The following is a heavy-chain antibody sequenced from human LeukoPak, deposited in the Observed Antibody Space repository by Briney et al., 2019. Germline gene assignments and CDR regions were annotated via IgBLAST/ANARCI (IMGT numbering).Heavy chain of an antibody. CDR1: GFTFSSYG. J-gene: IGHJ4*02. CDR2: ISYDGSNK. V-gene: IGHV3-30*18. CDR3: AKGYYYDSSGYDPQIDY. Sequence: GGSLRLSCAASGFTFSSYGMHWVRQAPGKGLEWVAVISYDGSNKYYADSVKGRFTISRDNSKNTLYLQMNSLRAEDTAVYYCAKGYYYDSSGYDPQIDYWGQGTLVTVSS. D-gene: IGHD3-22*01.